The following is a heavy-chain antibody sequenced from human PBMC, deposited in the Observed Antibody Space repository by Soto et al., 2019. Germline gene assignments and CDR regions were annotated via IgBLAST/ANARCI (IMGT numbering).Heavy chain of an antibody. Sequence: QVQLVQSGAEVKKPGASVKFSCKASGYTFTSYGISWVRQAPGQGLEWMGWISAYNGNTNYAQKLQGRVTMTTDTSTSPAYMELRSLRSNDTAVYYCARVITGPTFYYYYGMDVWGQGTTVTVSS. CDR3: ARVITGPTFYYYYGMDV. CDR1: GYTFTSYG. CDR2: ISAYNGNT. V-gene: IGHV1-18*01. J-gene: IGHJ6*02. D-gene: IGHD1-7*01.